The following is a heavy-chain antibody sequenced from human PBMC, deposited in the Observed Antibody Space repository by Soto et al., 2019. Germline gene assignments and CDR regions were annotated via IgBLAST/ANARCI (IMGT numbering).Heavy chain of an antibody. CDR1: GFSLSTSGVS. CDR2: IYWDDDK. D-gene: IGHD1-26*01. Sequence: QITLKESGPPLVKPTQTLTLICTFSGFSLSTSGVSVGWIRQPPGKALEWLALIYWDDDKRYSPSLKSRLTITKDTSKNQVVLTMTNMDPVDTATYYCAHSPGSGHFDYWGQGTLVTVSS. V-gene: IGHV2-5*02. J-gene: IGHJ4*02. CDR3: AHSPGSGHFDY.